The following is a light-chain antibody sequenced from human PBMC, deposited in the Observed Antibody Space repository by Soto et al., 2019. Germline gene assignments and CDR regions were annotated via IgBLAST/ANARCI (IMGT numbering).Light chain of an antibody. CDR1: SSDVGGYNY. CDR2: EVT. Sequence: QSALTQPASVSGSPGQSISISCTGTSSDVGGYNYVSWYQQHPGKAPKLLIYEVTNRPSGVSNRFSGSKSGNTASLTISGLQAEDEADYYCSSCATRTPIVFGTGAKVTVL. J-gene: IGLJ1*01. V-gene: IGLV2-14*01. CDR3: SSCATRTPIV.